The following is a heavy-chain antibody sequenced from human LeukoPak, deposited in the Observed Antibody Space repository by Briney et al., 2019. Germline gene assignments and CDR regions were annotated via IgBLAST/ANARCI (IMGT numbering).Heavy chain of an antibody. CDR1: GASVTRSNFF. CDR3: ATGYYGPFAI. Sequence: AETLSLTCTVSGASVTRSNFFWNWLRQPAGRGLEGFGRVFTWGTTHYSPSLHSRVTMSIDSSKNPVSLRLSSATAADSATYYCATGYYGPFAIWGPGILVTVSS. CDR2: VFTWGTT. V-gene: IGHV4-61*10. D-gene: IGHD2/OR15-2a*01. J-gene: IGHJ4*02.